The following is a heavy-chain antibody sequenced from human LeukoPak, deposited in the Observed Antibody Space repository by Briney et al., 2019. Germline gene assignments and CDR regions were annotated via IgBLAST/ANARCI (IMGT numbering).Heavy chain of an antibody. Sequence: SETLSLTCAVSGYSISTSNWWGWIRQSPGKGLEWIGYIYYTGSTYYNPSLKSRVTMSVGTSKNQFSLKLSSVTAVDTAVYYCARYDILTGLQGRFFDYWGQGTLVTVSS. D-gene: IGHD3-9*01. CDR1: GYSISTSNW. CDR3: ARYDILTGLQGRFFDY. J-gene: IGHJ4*02. V-gene: IGHV4-28*01. CDR2: IYYTGST.